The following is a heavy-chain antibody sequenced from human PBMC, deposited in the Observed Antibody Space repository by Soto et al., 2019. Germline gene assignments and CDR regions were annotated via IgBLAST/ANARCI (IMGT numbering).Heavy chain of an antibody. J-gene: IGHJ6*02. Sequence: QVQLVQSGAEVKKPGSSVRVSCKASGGTFSSYAINWVRQAPGQGLEWMGGIMPIFGTENYAQKFQGRVTITADESTSTAYMELSSLRSEDTAMYYCARDRIAGSKYYYGMDVWGQGTTVTVSS. D-gene: IGHD6-13*01. CDR1: GGTFSSYA. CDR3: ARDRIAGSKYYYGMDV. CDR2: IMPIFGTE. V-gene: IGHV1-69*01.